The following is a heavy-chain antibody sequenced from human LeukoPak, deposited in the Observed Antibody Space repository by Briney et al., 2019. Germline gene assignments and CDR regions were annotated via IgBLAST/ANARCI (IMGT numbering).Heavy chain of an antibody. CDR1: GFTFSNYW. D-gene: IGHD6-13*01. CDR2: IKQDGSEK. Sequence: GGSLRLSCAASGFTFSNYWMSWVRQAPGKGLEWVANIKQDGSEKDYVDSMKGRFTISRDNAKNSLYLQMNTLRAEDTAVYYCAREISSFYRTEGRFDPWGQGTLVTVSS. V-gene: IGHV3-7*01. J-gene: IGHJ5*02. CDR3: AREISSFYRTEGRFDP.